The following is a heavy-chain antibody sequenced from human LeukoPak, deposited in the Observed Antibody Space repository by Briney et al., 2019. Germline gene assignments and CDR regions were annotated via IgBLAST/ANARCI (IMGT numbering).Heavy chain of an antibody. D-gene: IGHD3-22*01. CDR2: NSSRGSSI. CDR3: ARDSHKFDSSGYYPDAFDI. V-gene: IGHV3-11*04. Sequence: GRSLRLSCTNSGFTFGDYSMSWMRQAPGKGVGWVLYNSSRGSSIYYADSVKGRFTISRDNAKKSLYLQMHSLRAEDTAVYYCARDSHKFDSSGYYPDAFDIWGQGTMVTVSS. CDR1: GFTFGDYS. J-gene: IGHJ3*02.